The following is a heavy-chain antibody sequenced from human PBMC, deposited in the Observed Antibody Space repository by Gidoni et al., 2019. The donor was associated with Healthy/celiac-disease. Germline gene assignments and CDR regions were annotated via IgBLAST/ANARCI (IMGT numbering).Heavy chain of an antibody. CDR1: GGTFSSYA. Sequence: QVQLVQSGAEVKKPGSSVKVSCKASGGTFSSYAIRWVLQAPGQGLEWMGGIIPICGTANYAQKFQGRVTITADKSTSTAYMELSSLRSEDTAVYYCARAGGYYDSSGYRPDAFDIWGQGTMVTVSS. J-gene: IGHJ3*02. D-gene: IGHD3-22*01. CDR3: ARAGGYYDSSGYRPDAFDI. CDR2: IIPICGTA. V-gene: IGHV1-69*06.